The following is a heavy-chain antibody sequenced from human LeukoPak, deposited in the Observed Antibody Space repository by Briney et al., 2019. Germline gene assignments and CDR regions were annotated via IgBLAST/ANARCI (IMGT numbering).Heavy chain of an antibody. CDR1: GFTFSSYG. CDR2: IRYDGSNK. D-gene: IGHD3-10*01. Sequence: GGSLRLSCAASGFTFSSYGMHWVRQAPSKGLEWVAFIRYDGSNKYYADSVKGRFTISRDNSKNTLYLQMNSLRAEDTAVYYCAKDSVERFGELFSYYYYGMDVWGQGTTVTVSS. CDR3: AKDSVERFGELFSYYYYGMDV. J-gene: IGHJ6*02. V-gene: IGHV3-30*02.